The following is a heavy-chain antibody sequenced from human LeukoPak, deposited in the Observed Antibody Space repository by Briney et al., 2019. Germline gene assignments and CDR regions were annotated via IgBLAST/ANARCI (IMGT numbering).Heavy chain of an antibody. V-gene: IGHV4-39*07. CDR3: ARAGDSALFEYYYYYMDV. CDR2: IYYSGST. Sequence: PSETLSLTCTVSGGSISSSSYYWGWIRQPPGKGLEWIGSIYYSGSTYYNPSLKSRVTISVDTSKNQFSLKLSSVTAADTAVYYRARAGDSALFEYYYYYMDVWGKGTTVTVSS. D-gene: IGHD1-1*01. J-gene: IGHJ6*03. CDR1: GGSISSSSYY.